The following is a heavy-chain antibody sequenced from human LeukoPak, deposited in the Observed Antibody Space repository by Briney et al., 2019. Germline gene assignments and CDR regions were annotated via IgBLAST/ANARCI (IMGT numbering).Heavy chain of an antibody. D-gene: IGHD5-12*01. J-gene: IGHJ4*02. V-gene: IGHV3-64D*06. CDR2: ISSNGGST. CDR3: VKGGTGWLRSYFDY. CDR1: GFTFSSYA. Sequence: PGRSLRLSCAASGFTFSSYAMHWVRQAPGKGLEYVSAISSNGGSTYYADSVKGRFTISRDNSKNTLYLQMSSLRAEDTAVYYCVKGGTGWLRSYFDYWGQGTLVTVSS.